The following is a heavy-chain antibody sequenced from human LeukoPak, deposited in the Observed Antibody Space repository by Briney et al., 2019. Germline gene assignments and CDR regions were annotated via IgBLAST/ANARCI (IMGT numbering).Heavy chain of an antibody. Sequence: GGSLRLSCAVSGFTFSSFSMNWVRQAPGKGLEWVSYISSSSSPIYYADSVKGRFTISRDNAKNSLYLQMNSLRDEDTAVYYCARDLISGAYTFDYWGQRTLHTVSS. D-gene: IGHD1-26*01. CDR1: GFTFSSFS. CDR2: ISSSSSPI. V-gene: IGHV3-48*02. J-gene: IGHJ4*02. CDR3: ARDLISGAYTFDY.